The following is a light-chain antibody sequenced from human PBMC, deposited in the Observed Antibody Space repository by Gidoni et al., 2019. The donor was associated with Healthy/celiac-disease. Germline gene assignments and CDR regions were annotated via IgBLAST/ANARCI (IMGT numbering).Light chain of an antibody. CDR3: QQYNSYPRT. CDR2: DAS. J-gene: IGKJ1*01. Sequence: GDRVTITCRASQSISSWLAWYQQKPGKAPKLLIYDASSLESGGPSRFSGSGSGTEFTLTISSLQPDDCATYYCQQYNSYPRTFGQETKVEIK. V-gene: IGKV1-5*01. CDR1: QSISSW.